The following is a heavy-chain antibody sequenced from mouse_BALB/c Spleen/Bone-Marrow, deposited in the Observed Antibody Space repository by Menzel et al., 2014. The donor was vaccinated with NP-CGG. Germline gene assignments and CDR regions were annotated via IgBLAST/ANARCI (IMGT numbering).Heavy chain of an antibody. Sequence: EVQLQQSGAELVKPGASVKLSCTASGFNIKDTYMHWGKQRPEQGLEWTGRIDPANGNTKYDPKFQGKATITADTSSNTAYLQLSSLTSEDTAVYYCAMITTGAWFAYWGQGTLVTVSA. CDR3: AMITTGAWFAY. CDR2: IDPANGNT. V-gene: IGHV14-3*02. D-gene: IGHD2-4*01. CDR1: GFNIKDTY. J-gene: IGHJ3*01.